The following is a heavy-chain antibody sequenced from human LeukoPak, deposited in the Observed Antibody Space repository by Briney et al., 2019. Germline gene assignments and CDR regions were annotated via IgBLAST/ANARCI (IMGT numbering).Heavy chain of an antibody. V-gene: IGHV3-21*01. Sequence: GGSLRLSCAASGFTFSSYTMHWVRQAPGKGLEWVSSLSGSSNYFYYVGSVKGRFTISRDNAKNSLYLQMNSLRDEDTAVYYCARAQGGDSYGVDYYFDYWGQGTLVTVSS. CDR3: ARAQGGDSYGVDYYFDY. D-gene: IGHD5-18*01. CDR2: LSGSSNYF. J-gene: IGHJ4*02. CDR1: GFTFSSYT.